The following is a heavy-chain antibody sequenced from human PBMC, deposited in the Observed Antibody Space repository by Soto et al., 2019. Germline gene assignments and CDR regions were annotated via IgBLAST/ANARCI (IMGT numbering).Heavy chain of an antibody. CDR2: ISAYNGNT. V-gene: IGHV1-18*01. D-gene: IGHD2-2*02. Sequence: GASVKVSCKASGYTFTSYGISWVRQAPGQGLEWMGWISAYNGNTNYAQKLQGRVTMTTDTSTSTAYMELRSLRSDDTAVYYCVREILEGASSTVVPAAINWFEPWGQGTLVTVSS. J-gene: IGHJ5*02. CDR1: GYTFTSYG. CDR3: VREILEGASSTVVPAAINWFEP.